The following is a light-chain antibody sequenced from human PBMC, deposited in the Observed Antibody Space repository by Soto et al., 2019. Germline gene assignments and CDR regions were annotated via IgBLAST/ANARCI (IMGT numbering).Light chain of an antibody. J-gene: IGKJ1*01. CDR2: GAS. CDR3: QRYDSLRT. CDR1: QSVRSNF. V-gene: IGKV3-20*01. Sequence: EIVLTQSPGTLSLSPGDRATLSCRASQSVRSNFLAWYQQKPGQAPRLLIYGASNRATGIPDRFSGSGSGTDFTLTITRPEAEDFAMYYCQRYDSLRTFGQGTKVDIK.